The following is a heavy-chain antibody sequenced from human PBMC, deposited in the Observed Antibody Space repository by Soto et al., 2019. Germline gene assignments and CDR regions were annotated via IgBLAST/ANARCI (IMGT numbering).Heavy chain of an antibody. J-gene: IGHJ4*02. CDR2: ISVYSGNT. V-gene: IGHV1-18*01. CDR3: ARDGFDY. CDR1: GYSFSTYG. Sequence: QVHFVQSGGEVKKSGASVKVSCTASGYSFSTYGITWVRQAPGQGLEWMGWISVYSGNTVYAQKFEARLTLTTDTSSNTAYLELRSLRSDAKAVYYCARDGFDYGGQGTLVTVSS.